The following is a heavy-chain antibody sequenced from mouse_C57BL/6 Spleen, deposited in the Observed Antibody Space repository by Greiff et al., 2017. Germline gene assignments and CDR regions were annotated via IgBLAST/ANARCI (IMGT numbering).Heavy chain of an antibody. CDR2: ISGGGGNT. Sequence: EVQLQQSGGGLVKPGGSLKLSCAASGFTFSSYTMSWVRQTPEKRLEWVATISGGGGNTYYPDSVKGRFTISRDNAKNTLYLQMSSLRSEDTALYYCARDWDGSYFDYWGQGTTLTVSS. CDR1: GFTFSSYT. V-gene: IGHV5-9*01. J-gene: IGHJ2*01. CDR3: ARDWDGSYFDY. D-gene: IGHD4-1*01.